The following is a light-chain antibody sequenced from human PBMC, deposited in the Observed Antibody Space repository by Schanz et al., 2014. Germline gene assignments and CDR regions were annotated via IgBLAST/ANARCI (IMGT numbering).Light chain of an antibody. Sequence: QSALTQPPSASGSPGQSVTISCTGTSSDVGAYNYVSWYQQHPGKAPKLIISDVTRRPSGVSDRFSGSKSANTASLTISGLQAEDEADYYCCSYAGSSTLVVFGGGTKLTVL. J-gene: IGLJ2*01. CDR2: DVT. V-gene: IGLV2-8*01. CDR1: SSDVGAYNY. CDR3: CSYAGSSTLVV.